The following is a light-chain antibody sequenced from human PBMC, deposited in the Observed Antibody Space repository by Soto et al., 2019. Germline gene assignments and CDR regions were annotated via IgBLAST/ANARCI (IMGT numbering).Light chain of an antibody. CDR2: GSS. CDR1: QSISSN. CDR3: QQYKNWPQT. Sequence: EIVMTQSPATLSVSPGERATLSCRASQSISSNLAWYQQKPGQAPGLLIYGSSTRATGIPARFSGSGYGTEFTLTISNLQSEDFAVYYCQQYKNWPQTFGQGTKVDIK. J-gene: IGKJ1*01. V-gene: IGKV3-15*01.